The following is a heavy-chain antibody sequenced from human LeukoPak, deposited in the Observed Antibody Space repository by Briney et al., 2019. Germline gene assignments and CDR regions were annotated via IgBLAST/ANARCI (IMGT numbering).Heavy chain of an antibody. CDR3: AREDPEGIVGAAIDY. CDR2: IYHSGST. V-gene: IGHV4-39*07. CDR1: GGSISSSSYY. D-gene: IGHD1-26*01. J-gene: IGHJ4*02. Sequence: PSETLSLTCTVSGGSISSSSYYWGWIRQPPGKGLEWIGSIYHSGSTYYNPSLKSRATISVDTSKNQFSLKLSSVTAADTAVYYCAREDPEGIVGAAIDYWGQGTLVTVSS.